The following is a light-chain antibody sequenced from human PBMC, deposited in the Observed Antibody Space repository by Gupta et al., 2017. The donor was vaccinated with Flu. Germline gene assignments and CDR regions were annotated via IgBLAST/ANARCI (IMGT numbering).Light chain of an antibody. J-gene: IGLJ1*01. Sequence: TQPRSVSGCPGQSFTISCAGTRSDVGVYKYVTWYQQHPGKAPKFMIYDVSKRPSGVPDRFAGSKSGNASSLTISVLQAEDEADYYCCSYAGSYSWVFGTGTKVT. CDR2: DVS. CDR1: RSDVGVYKY. V-gene: IGLV2-11*01. CDR3: CSYAGSYSWV.